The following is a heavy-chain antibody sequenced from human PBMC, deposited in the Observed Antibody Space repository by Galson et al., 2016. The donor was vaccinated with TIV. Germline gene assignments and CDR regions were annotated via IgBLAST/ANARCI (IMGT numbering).Heavy chain of an antibody. CDR1: GFAVNSNY. V-gene: IGHV3-53*01. CDR3: ARVRDRGGYSYGDDAFDI. Sequence: SGFAVNSNYMSWVRQAPGKGLAWVSLIYSDGHTYYADSVKGRFTISRDNSKNTLFLQMNTLRAEDTAVYYCARVRDRGGYSYGDDAFDIWGQGTMVTVSS. J-gene: IGHJ3*02. D-gene: IGHD5-18*01. CDR2: IYSDGHT.